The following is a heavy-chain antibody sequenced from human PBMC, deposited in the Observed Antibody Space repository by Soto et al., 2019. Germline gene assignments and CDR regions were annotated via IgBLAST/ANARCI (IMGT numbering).Heavy chain of an antibody. Sequence: GSLRLSCAASVFSFSSYAMSGVRQAPGKGLERVSAISGSGCSTYYADSVKGRFTISRDNSKNTLYLQMNSLRAEDTAVYYCAKRGSLVVAGVTAIYYFDYWGQGTLVTVSS. CDR3: AKRGSLVVAGVTAIYYFDY. V-gene: IGHV3-23*01. D-gene: IGHD2-15*01. J-gene: IGHJ4*02. CDR2: ISGSGCST. CDR1: VFSFSSYA.